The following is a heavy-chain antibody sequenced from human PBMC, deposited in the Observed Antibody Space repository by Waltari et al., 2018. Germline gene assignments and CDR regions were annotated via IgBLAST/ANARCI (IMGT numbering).Heavy chain of an antibody. D-gene: IGHD2-21*01. Sequence: QVQLVESGGGVVQPGGSLRLSCATSGFTFHNHAMHWVRQAAGKGLEWVASIRYDGSNEDYADSVKGRFTISRDFSENTLHLQMNSLRPEDTAMYYCAKVDGQLWLLGYFDHWGQGTLVTVSS. J-gene: IGHJ4*02. CDR3: AKVDGQLWLLGYFDH. CDR1: GFTFHNHA. CDR2: IRYDGSNE. V-gene: IGHV3-30*02.